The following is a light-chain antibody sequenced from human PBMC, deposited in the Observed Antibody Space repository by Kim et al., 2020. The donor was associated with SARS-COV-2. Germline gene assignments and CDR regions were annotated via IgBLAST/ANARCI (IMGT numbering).Light chain of an antibody. Sequence: QSALTQPPSASGSPGQSVTISCTGTSSDVGGYNYVSWYKQRPGKAPKLMIYEVSKRPSGVPDRFSGSKSGNTASLTVSGLQAEDEGDYYCSSYAGSNPFNWVFGGGTQLTVL. V-gene: IGLV2-8*01. CDR1: SSDVGGYNY. J-gene: IGLJ3*02. CDR3: SSYAGSNPFNWV. CDR2: EVS.